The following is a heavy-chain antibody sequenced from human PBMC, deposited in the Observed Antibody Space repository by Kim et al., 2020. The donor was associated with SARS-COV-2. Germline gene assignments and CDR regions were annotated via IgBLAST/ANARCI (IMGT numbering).Heavy chain of an antibody. Sequence: SVKVSCKASGGTFSSYAISWVRQAPGQGLEWMGGIIPIFGTANYAQKFQGRVTITADESTSTAYMELSSLRSEDTAVYYCARDPTKPYSGYDYNWFDPWGQGTLVTVSS. J-gene: IGHJ5*02. CDR1: GGTFSSYA. CDR2: IIPIFGTA. CDR3: ARDPTKPYSGYDYNWFDP. V-gene: IGHV1-69*13. D-gene: IGHD5-12*01.